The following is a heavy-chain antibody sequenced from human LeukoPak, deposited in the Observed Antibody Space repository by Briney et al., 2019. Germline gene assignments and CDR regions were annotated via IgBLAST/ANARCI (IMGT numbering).Heavy chain of an antibody. D-gene: IGHD6-19*01. V-gene: IGHV1-24*01. CDR1: GYTLTELS. J-gene: IGHJ4*02. Sequence: ASVKVSCKVSGYTLTELSMHWVRQAPGKGLEWMGGFDPEDGETIYAQKFQGRVTMTEDTSTDTAYMELSSLRSEDTAVYYCATVGWGSAAVDYWGQGTPVTVSS. CDR3: ATVGWGSAAVDY. CDR2: FDPEDGET.